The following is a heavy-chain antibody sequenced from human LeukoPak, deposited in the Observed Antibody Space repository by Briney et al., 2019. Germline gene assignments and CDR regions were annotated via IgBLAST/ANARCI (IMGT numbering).Heavy chain of an antibody. Sequence: GGSLRLSCAASGFTFSSYAMHWVRQAPGKGLEWVAVISYDGSNKYYADSVKGRFTISRDNAKNTLYLQMNSLRAEDTAVYCCARVPGYDSSGYFDYWGQGTLVTVSS. V-gene: IGHV3-30-3*01. CDR3: ARVPGYDSSGYFDY. J-gene: IGHJ4*02. D-gene: IGHD3-22*01. CDR2: ISYDGSNK. CDR1: GFTFSSYA.